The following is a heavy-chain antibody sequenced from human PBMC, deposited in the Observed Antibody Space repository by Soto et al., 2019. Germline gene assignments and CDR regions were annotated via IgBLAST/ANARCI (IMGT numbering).Heavy chain of an antibody. J-gene: IGHJ4*02. CDR3: TRHEGGAAADRPLDY. Sequence: SETLSLTCTVSGGSVRSSTYYWGWIRQSPGKGLEWIGSIYYSGSTHNNPSLKSRVTMSVDTYTNQFSLKLMSVTAADTAIYYCTRHEGGAAADRPLDYWGQRTLVTVSS. CDR2: IYYSGST. CDR1: GGSVRSSTYY. V-gene: IGHV4-39*01. D-gene: IGHD6-13*01.